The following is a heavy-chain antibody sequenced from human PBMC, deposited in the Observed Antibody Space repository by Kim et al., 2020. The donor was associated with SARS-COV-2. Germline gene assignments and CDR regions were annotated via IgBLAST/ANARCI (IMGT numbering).Heavy chain of an antibody. V-gene: IGHV4-59*08. D-gene: IGHD6-13*01. Sequence: SGGPNYNPSLKSRVTISLDTSKNQIYLRLTSVTAADTAVYYCARRGYLDLWGRGTLVTVSS. CDR3: ARRGYLDL. CDR2: SGGP. J-gene: IGHJ2*01.